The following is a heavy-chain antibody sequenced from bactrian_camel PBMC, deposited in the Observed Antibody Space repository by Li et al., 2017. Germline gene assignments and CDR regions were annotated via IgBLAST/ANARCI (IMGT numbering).Heavy chain of an antibody. Sequence: HVQLVESGGGSVQVGGSLRLSCAASRYTPGSKYCMGWFRQAPGKEREGVAAVFPSGLRTAYGDSVKGRFTISLDDTDKILSDTNKILYLQMNSLKPDDTAIYVCAATGQMLSVAGCRTQGTQVTVS. CDR2: VFPSGLRT. D-gene: IGHD1*01. V-gene: IGHV3S1*01. J-gene: IGHJ4*01. CDR1: RYTPGSKYC.